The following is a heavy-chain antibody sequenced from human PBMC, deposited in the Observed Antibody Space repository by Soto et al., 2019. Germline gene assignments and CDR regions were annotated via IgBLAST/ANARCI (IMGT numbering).Heavy chain of an antibody. Sequence: SQTLSLTSGISGDSVSSKSAAWNWIRQAPSRGLEWLGRTYYRSQWYNDYAVSVKGRIIINPDTSKNQFSLQLSSVTPEDTAVYYCARTVARDYYYKGVDVWGQGTTVTVSS. D-gene: IGHD6-19*01. CDR2: TYYRSQWYN. V-gene: IGHV6-1*01. CDR3: ARTVARDYYYKGVDV. CDR1: GDSVSSKSAA. J-gene: IGHJ6*02.